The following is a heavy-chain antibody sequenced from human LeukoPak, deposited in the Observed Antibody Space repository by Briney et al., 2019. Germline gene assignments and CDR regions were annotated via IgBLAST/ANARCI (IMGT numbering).Heavy chain of an antibody. CDR2: ISGSSSSGRT. Sequence: PGGSLRVSCAASGFTFSSNAMSWVRQAPGRGLEWVSAISGSSSSGRTFYADSVKGRFTISRDNSKNTLYLQMNSLRAEDTAIYYCAKMRWELNYFDYWGQGTLVTVSS. V-gene: IGHV3-23*01. CDR1: GFTFSSNA. J-gene: IGHJ4*02. D-gene: IGHD4-23*01. CDR3: AKMRWELNYFDY.